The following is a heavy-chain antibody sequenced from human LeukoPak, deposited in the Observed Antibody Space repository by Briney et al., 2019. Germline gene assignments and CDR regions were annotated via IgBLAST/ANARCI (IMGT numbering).Heavy chain of an antibody. J-gene: IGHJ4*02. V-gene: IGHV1-46*01. CDR3: ARDWEVTTSVSLSY. CDR2: INPSGGST. D-gene: IGHD4-17*01. CDR1: GYTFTGYY. Sequence: ASVKVSCKASGYTFTGYYVHWVRQAPGQGLEWMGIINPSGGSTSYAQKFQGRVTMTRDTSTSTVYMELSSLRFEDTAVYYCARDWEVTTSVSLSYWGQGTLVTVSS.